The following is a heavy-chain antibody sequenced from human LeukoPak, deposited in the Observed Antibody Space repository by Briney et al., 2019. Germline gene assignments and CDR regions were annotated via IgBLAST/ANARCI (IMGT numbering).Heavy chain of an antibody. V-gene: IGHV1-2*02. Sequence: GASVKVCCKASGYTFTGYYMHWVRQAPGQGLEWMGWINPNSGGTNYAQKFQGRVTMTRDTSISTAYMELSRLRSDDADVYYCARAKMGYDILTGYYGIYYFDYWGQGTLVTVSS. D-gene: IGHD3-9*01. CDR2: INPNSGGT. CDR1: GYTFTGYY. J-gene: IGHJ4*02. CDR3: ARAKMGYDILTGYYGIYYFDY.